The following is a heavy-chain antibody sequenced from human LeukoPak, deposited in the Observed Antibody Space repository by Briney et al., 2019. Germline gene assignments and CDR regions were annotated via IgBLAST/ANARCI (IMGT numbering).Heavy chain of an antibody. J-gene: IGHJ4*02. CDR3: ARDGGLDY. D-gene: IGHD3-16*01. CDR2: INANSGDT. Sequence: GASVKVSCKASGYSFTDYYMHWLRQAPGQGLEWMGWINANSGDTNSAQKFQGRVTMTRDTSISTAYMEVSSLRSDDTAVYYCARDGGLDYWGQGTLITVSS. CDR1: GYSFTDYY. V-gene: IGHV1-2*02.